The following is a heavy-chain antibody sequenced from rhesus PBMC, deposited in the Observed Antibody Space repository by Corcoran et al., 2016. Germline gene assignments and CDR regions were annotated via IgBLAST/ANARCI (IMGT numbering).Heavy chain of an antibody. V-gene: IGHV1-156*01. CDR1: GYTFTEFS. CDR2: FHPVKGTV. Sequence: EVHLVQSGAEVKKPGASVKVSCKVSGYTFTEFSVHGVRQAPGKGLGWMGGFHPVKGTVIHAEKFQGRVTMTEATSTDTAYMELSSLRSEDTAVYYCARSVGAYYFDLWGPGTPITISS. J-gene: IGHJ2*01. CDR3: ARSVGAYYFDL. D-gene: IGHD2-39*01.